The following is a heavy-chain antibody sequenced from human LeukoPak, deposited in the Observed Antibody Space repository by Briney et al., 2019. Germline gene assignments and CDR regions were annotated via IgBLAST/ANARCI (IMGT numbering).Heavy chain of an antibody. J-gene: IGHJ4*02. CDR3: AKTSQYSSGWFDY. Sequence: GGSLRLSCAASGFAFGNYAMSWVRQAPGKGLEWVSTISGSGGSTYYVDSVKGRFTISRDNSRNTLDIEMNSLRPEDTAVYYCAKTSQYSSGWFDYWGQGTLVTVSS. V-gene: IGHV3-23*01. D-gene: IGHD6-25*01. CDR1: GFAFGNYA. CDR2: ISGSGGST.